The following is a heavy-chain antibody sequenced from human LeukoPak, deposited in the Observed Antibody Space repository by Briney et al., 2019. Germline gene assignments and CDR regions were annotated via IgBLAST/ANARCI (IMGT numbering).Heavy chain of an antibody. CDR2: IYSGGHT. CDR1: GFTVSSNY. J-gene: IGHJ4*02. V-gene: IGHV3-53*01. D-gene: IGHD1-1*01. Sequence: GGSLRLSCGASGFTVSSNYMTWVRQAPGKGLEWVSVIYSGGHTYYVDSVKGRFTISRDNSKNTLYLQMNTLRAEDTAVYYCARTGNPATGDYWGQGTLVTVSS. CDR3: ARTGNPATGDY.